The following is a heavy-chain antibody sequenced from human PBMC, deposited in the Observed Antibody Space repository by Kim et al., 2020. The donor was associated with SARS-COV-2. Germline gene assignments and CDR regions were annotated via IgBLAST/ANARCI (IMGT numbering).Heavy chain of an antibody. CDR2: INSNGSST. D-gene: IGHD2-21*02. CDR3: AREVVTAIPWFDY. CDR1: GFTFSSYW. Sequence: GGSLRLSCAASGFTFSSYWMHWVRQAPGKGLVWVSRINSNGSSTSYADYVKGRFTISRDNAKNTLYLQMNSLRAEDTAVYYCAREVVTAIPWFDYWGQGTLVTVSS. J-gene: IGHJ4*02. V-gene: IGHV3-74*01.